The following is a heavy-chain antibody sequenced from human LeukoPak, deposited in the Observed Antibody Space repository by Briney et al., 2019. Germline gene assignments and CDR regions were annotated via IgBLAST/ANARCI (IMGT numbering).Heavy chain of an antibody. CDR2: SDGSRT. Sequence: GGSLRLSCAASGFTFSSYWMHWVRQAPGKGLVWVSRSDGSRTTYADSVRGRFTISRDNSKSTLSLQMNSLRAEDTAIYYCATYRQVLLPFESWGQGTLVTVSS. CDR1: GFTFSSYW. J-gene: IGHJ4*02. V-gene: IGHV3-74*01. D-gene: IGHD2/OR15-2a*01. CDR3: ATYRQVLLPFES.